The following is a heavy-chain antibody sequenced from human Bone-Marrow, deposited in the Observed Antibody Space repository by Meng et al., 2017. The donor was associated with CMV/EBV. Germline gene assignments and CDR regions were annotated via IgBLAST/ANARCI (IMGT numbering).Heavy chain of an antibody. V-gene: IGHV1-2*02. Sequence: KVSCKTSGYRFSGNYMQWVRQAPGHGLEWIGWINPSSGVTRYAQKFQGRVTMTRDTSISTVYMELSSLTFDDTAVYYCARDSTPIDYWGPGTLVTVSS. J-gene: IGHJ4*02. CDR1: GYRFSGNY. CDR3: ARDSTPIDY. CDR2: INPSSGVT. D-gene: IGHD2-15*01.